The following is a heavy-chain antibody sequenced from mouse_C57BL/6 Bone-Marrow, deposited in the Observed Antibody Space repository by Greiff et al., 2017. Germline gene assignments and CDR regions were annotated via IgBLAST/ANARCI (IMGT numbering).Heavy chain of an antibody. D-gene: IGHD2-3*01. CDR1: GYTFTSYW. J-gene: IGHJ1*03. CDR3: GGGWLPWYFDV. V-gene: IGHV1-50*01. CDR2: IDPSDSYT. Sequence: VQLQQSGAELVKPGASVKLSCKASGYTFTSYWMQWVKQRPGQGLEWIGEIDPSDSYTNYNQKFKGKATLTVDTSSSTAYMQLSSLTSEDSAVYYSGGGWLPWYFDVWGTGTTVTVSS.